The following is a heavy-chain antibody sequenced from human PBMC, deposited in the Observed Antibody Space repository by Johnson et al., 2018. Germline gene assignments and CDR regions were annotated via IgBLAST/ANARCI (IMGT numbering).Heavy chain of an antibody. V-gene: IGHV3-43*01. J-gene: IGHJ6*02. CDR2: ISWDGGST. D-gene: IGHD4-11*01. Sequence: VQLVESGGVVVQPGGSLRLSCAASGFTFDDYTMHWVRQAPGKGLEWVSLISWDGGSTYYADSVKGRFTISRDNSKNSLYLQMNSVRTEATALYYCAKGMTTGSGYGMDVWGQGTTVTVSS. CDR3: AKGMTTGSGYGMDV. CDR1: GFTFDDYT.